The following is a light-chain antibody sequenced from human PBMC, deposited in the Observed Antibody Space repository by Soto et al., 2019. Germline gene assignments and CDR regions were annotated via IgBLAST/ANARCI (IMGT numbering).Light chain of an antibody. J-gene: IGKJ1*01. CDR3: HQRQSWPRT. CDR2: WAS. Sequence: DIVMTQSPDSLAVSLGERATINCKSSQVVFYNSKNYLGWYQQKPGQPPKLLIYWASTRESGVPDRFSASGSGTDFTLTISDVLPEDFALYYCHQRQSWPRTFGQGTKVDIK. V-gene: IGKV4-1*01. CDR1: QVVFYNSKNY.